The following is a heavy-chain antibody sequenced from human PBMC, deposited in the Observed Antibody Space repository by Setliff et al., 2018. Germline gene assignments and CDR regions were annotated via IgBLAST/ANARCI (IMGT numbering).Heavy chain of an antibody. V-gene: IGHV1-18*01. CDR2: VSTYNGDT. CDR3: ARRPIALAGYRKGAFDI. CDR1: GNSFRSFS. D-gene: IGHD6-19*01. Sequence: ASVKVSCQASGNSFRSFSITWVRQAPGPGLEWMGWVSTYNGDTKYAQNFRGRVTMTTDMSTSTVYMELRTLSSDDTAVYFCARRPIALAGYRKGAFDIWGQGTMVTVSS. J-gene: IGHJ3*02.